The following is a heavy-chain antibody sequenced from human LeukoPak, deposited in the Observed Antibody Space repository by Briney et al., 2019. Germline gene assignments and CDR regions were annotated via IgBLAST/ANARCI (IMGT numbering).Heavy chain of an antibody. J-gene: IGHJ6*02. V-gene: IGHV3-74*01. D-gene: IGHD3-10*01. CDR1: GFTFSNYW. CDR3: ARDYGRSRDYGMDV. Sequence: GVSLRLSCAASGFTFSNYWMHRVRQAPGKGLVWVSRINSDGSSTTYADSVKGRFTISRDNAKNTLYLQMNSLRAEDTAVYYCARDYGRSRDYGMDVWGQGTTVTVS. CDR2: INSDGSST.